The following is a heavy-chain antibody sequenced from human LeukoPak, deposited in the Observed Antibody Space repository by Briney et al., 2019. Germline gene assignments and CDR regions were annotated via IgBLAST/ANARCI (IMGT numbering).Heavy chain of an antibody. CDR1: GYTFTSYG. D-gene: IGHD3-3*01. Sequence: ASVKVSCKASGYTFTSYGISWVRQAPGQGLEWMGWISAYNGNTNYAQKLQGRVTMTTDTSTSTAYMEPRSLRSDDTAVYYCARGSHYDFWSGYSASSSYYFDYWGQGTLVTVSS. J-gene: IGHJ4*02. CDR2: ISAYNGNT. CDR3: ARGSHYDFWSGYSASSSYYFDY. V-gene: IGHV1-18*01.